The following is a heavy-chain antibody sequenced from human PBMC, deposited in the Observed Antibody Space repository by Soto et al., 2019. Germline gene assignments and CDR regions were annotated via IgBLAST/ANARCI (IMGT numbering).Heavy chain of an antibody. Sequence: GASVKVSCKASGYTFTGYYMHWVRQAPGQGLEWMGWINPNSGGTNYAQKFQGWVTMTRDTSISTAYMELSRLRSDDTAVYDCARDGNDYYYDSSGYYTLGMDVWGQGTTVTVSS. V-gene: IGHV1-2*04. CDR2: INPNSGGT. CDR3: ARDGNDYYYDSSGYYTLGMDV. J-gene: IGHJ6*02. CDR1: GYTFTGYY. D-gene: IGHD3-22*01.